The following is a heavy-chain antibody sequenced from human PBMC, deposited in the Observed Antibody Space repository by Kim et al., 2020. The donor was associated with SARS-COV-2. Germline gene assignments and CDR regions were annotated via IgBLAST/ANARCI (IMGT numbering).Heavy chain of an antibody. V-gene: IGHV4-31*03. D-gene: IGHD6-13*01. CDR2: IYYSGST. J-gene: IGHJ5*02. CDR1: GGSISSGGYY. Sequence: SETLSLTCTVSGGSISSGGYYWSWIRQHPGKGLEWIGYIYYSGSTYYNPSLKSRVTISVDTSKNQFSLKLSSVTAADTAVYYCARDRGSWYVRGFDPWGQGTLVTVSS. CDR3: ARDRGSWYVRGFDP.